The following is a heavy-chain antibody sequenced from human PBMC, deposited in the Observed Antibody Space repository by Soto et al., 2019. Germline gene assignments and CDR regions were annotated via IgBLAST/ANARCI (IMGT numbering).Heavy chain of an antibody. CDR2: INHRGST. CDR1: GGSFSGYY. Sequence: QVPLQQWGAGLLKPSETLSLTGAVYGGSFSGYYWSWIRQPPGKGLVWIGEINHRGSTNYNPSLKSRVNISVDTSNNQSSRKLGSVTAADTAVYCCARCRMVRGVIIWFDPWGQGTLGTVSS. J-gene: IGHJ5*02. D-gene: IGHD3-10*01. V-gene: IGHV4-34*01. CDR3: ARCRMVRGVIIWFDP.